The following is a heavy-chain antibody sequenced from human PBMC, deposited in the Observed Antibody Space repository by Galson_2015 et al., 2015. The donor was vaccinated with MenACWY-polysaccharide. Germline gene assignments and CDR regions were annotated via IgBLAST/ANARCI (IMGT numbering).Heavy chain of an antibody. J-gene: IGHJ3*01. Sequence: QSGAEVKKPGESLKISCKASGYSFTNYWIGWVRQMPGKGLEWTGIIYPGDSVTKYSPSFQGQVTISADKSINTAYLQWSSLKASDTAIYYCVRPLAEGSFDVWGQGTMVTVSS. CDR3: VRPLAEGSFDV. CDR1: GYSFTNYW. V-gene: IGHV5-51*03. CDR2: IYPGDSVT.